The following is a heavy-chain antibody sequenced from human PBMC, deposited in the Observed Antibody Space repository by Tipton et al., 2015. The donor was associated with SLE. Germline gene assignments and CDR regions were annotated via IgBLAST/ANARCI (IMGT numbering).Heavy chain of an antibody. V-gene: IGHV4-59*01. J-gene: IGHJ4*02. Sequence: TLSLTCIVSTDSLSTYYWTWIRQSPGKGLEWIGYVYYRGSTSYNSSLRSRLSISVDTSKNQFSLHLISVTAADTAVYYCARGLRWFYFDSWGQGILVTVSS. CDR3: ARGLRWFYFDS. D-gene: IGHD4-23*01. CDR1: TDSLSTYY. CDR2: VYYRGST.